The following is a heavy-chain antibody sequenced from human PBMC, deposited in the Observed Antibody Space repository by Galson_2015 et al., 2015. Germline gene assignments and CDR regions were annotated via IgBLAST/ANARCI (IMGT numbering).Heavy chain of an antibody. CDR3: SRATIREPYPFYYMDV. D-gene: IGHD1-14*01. V-gene: IGHV3-49*04. J-gene: IGHJ6*03. CDR1: GFTFGDSG. CDR2: IRSQAYSGTA. Sequence: SLRLSCAASGFTFGDSGVTWVRQAPGKGLEWVGLIRSQAYSGTADYAASVRGRFILSRDDSKNIAYLHMSGLRTEDTALYYCSRATIREPYPFYYMDVWGKGTTVIVSS.